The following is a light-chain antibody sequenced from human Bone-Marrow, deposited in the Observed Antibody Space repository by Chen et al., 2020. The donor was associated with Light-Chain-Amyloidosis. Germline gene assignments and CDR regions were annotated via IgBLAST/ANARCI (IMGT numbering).Light chain of an antibody. V-gene: IGLV1-40*01. CDR3: QTYDTTLSAPV. CDR2: SNS. CDR1: SANTGTGYD. Sequence: ALTQPPAVSGPPGQRVTLSCAGCSANTGTGYDVHWYQQPPGSAPKVVIYSNSNRPSGVPDRFSGSKSGTSASLVITGLQAEDEADYYCQTYDTTLSAPVFGGGTRLTVL. J-gene: IGLJ2*01.